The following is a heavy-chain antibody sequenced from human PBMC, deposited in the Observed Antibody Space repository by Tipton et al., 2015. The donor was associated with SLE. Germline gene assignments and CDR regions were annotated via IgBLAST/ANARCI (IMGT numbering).Heavy chain of an antibody. CDR1: GYTFSGYY. CDR3: ARSPRGSYYQYGMDV. CDR2: INANSGGT. D-gene: IGHD3-10*01. J-gene: IGHJ6*02. V-gene: IGHV1-2*06. Sequence: QSGAEVKKPGASVKVSCKASGYTFSGYYMYWVRQAPGQGLEWMGRINANSGGTKYAQKFQGRVTMTRDTSISTACMELSRLRSDDTAVYYCARSPRGSYYQYGMDVWGQGTTVTVSS.